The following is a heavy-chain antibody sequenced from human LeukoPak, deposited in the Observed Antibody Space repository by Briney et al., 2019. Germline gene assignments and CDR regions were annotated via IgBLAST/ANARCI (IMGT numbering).Heavy chain of an antibody. D-gene: IGHD6-13*01. CDR1: GFTSSSYG. CDR3: ARERSDSSSWYVFDY. V-gene: IGHV3-30*03. CDR2: ISYDGNNK. J-gene: IGHJ4*02. Sequence: PGGSLRLSCAASGFTSSSYGMHWVRQAPGKGLEWVASISYDGNNKYYADSVKGRFTISRDDSKNTLYLQMNSLRAEYTAVLYCARERSDSSSWYVFDYWGQGTLVTVSS.